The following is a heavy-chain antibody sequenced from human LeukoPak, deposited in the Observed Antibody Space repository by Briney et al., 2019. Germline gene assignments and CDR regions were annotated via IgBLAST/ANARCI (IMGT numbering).Heavy chain of an antibody. D-gene: IGHD2-2*01. CDR1: GFTFSSYS. CDR3: ARLKRVVPAAMGSLRDYYYGMDV. J-gene: IGHJ6*02. V-gene: IGHV3-21*01. Sequence: PGGALRLSCAASGFTFSSYSMNWVRQAPGKGLEWVSSISSSSSYIYYADSVKGRFTISRDNAKNSLYLQMNSLRAEDTAVYYCARLKRVVPAAMGSLRDYYYGMDVWGQGTTVTVSS. CDR2: ISSSSSYI.